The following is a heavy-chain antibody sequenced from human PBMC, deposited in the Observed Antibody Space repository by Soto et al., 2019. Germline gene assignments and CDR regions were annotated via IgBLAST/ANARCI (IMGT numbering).Heavy chain of an antibody. CDR3: ARVNSMVRGVMDNWFDP. Sequence: QVPLVQSGAEVKKPGSSVTVSCKASGGTFSSYAIHWVRQAPGQGLEWMGWIIPMYGTAKYAQRFQGRVTITADESTTTVYMELTSLTSQDTAVYYCARVNSMVRGVMDNWFDPWGHGTLVTVSS. D-gene: IGHD3-10*01. V-gene: IGHV1-69*01. CDR2: IIPMYGTA. J-gene: IGHJ5*02. CDR1: GGTFSSYA.